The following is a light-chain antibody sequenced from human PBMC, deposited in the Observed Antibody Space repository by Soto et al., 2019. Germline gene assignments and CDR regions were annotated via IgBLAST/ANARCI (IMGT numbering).Light chain of an antibody. CDR1: QSIRDY. Sequence: DIQMTQSPSSLSASVGDRVTITCRASQSIRDYVNWYQQRPGQASHLLIYVTSTLQSGVTSRFSGSGSGTEFTLTISSLQPEDFATYYCQQSYSTPFTFGPGTKVDVK. V-gene: IGKV1-39*01. J-gene: IGKJ3*01. CDR2: VTS. CDR3: QQSYSTPFT.